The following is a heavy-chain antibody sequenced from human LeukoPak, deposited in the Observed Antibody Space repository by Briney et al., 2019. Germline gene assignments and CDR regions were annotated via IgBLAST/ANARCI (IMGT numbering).Heavy chain of an antibody. CDR3: AKGSGDSCFSPLDS. D-gene: IGHD2-15*01. Sequence: GSLRLSCAASGFTLTSYAMSWVRQAPEKGLQWVSLICGRGGNIYYADSVKGRFTISRDNSKNTLSLQMNSLRAEDTAVYFCAKGSGDSCFSPLDSWGQGTLVTVSS. CDR1: GFTLTSYA. J-gene: IGHJ4*02. CDR2: ICGRGGNI. V-gene: IGHV3-23*01.